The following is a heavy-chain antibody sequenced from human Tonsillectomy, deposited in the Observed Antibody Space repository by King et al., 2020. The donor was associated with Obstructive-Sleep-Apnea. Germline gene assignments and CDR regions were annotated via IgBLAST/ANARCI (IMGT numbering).Heavy chain of an antibody. D-gene: IGHD3-22*01. CDR3: AKDLYYDSSGPLGY. J-gene: IGHJ4*02. CDR2: ISGSGGST. V-gene: IGHV3-23*04. Sequence: VQLVESGGGLVQPGGSLRLSCAASGFTFSSYAMSWVRQAPGKGLEWVSAISGSGGSTYYADSVKGRFTIPRDNSNNTLYLQMNSLRAEDTAVYYCAKDLYYDSSGPLGYWGQGTLVTVSS. CDR1: GFTFSSYA.